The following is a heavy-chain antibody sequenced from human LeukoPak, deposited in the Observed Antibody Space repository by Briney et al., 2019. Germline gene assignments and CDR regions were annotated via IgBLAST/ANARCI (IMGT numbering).Heavy chain of an antibody. CDR1: GYTFTSYA. Sequence: ASVKVSCKASGYTFTSYAMHWVRQAPGQRLEWMGWINAGNGNTKYSQKFQGRVTITRDTSASTAYMELSSLRSEDTAVYYCARGVGSWYYYSIRGWFDPWGQGTLVTVSS. CDR3: ARGVGSWYYYSIRGWFDP. D-gene: IGHD6-13*01. J-gene: IGHJ5*02. V-gene: IGHV1-3*01. CDR2: INAGNGNT.